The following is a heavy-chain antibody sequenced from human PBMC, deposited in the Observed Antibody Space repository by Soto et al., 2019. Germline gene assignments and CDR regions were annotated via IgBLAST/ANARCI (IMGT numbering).Heavy chain of an antibody. V-gene: IGHV1-69*02. Sequence: GASVKVSCKASGGTFSSYTISWVRQAPGQGLEWMGRIIPILGIANYAQKFQGRVTITADKSTSTAYMELSSLRSEDTAVYYCARSFPTITMVRGPGHWFDPWGQGTLVTVSS. CDR1: GGTFSSYT. D-gene: IGHD3-10*01. CDR2: IIPILGIA. CDR3: ARSFPTITMVRGPGHWFDP. J-gene: IGHJ5*02.